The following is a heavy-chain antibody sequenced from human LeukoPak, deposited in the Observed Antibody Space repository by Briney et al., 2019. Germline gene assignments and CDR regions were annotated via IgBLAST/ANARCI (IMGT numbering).Heavy chain of an antibody. Sequence: GGSLRLSCAASGFTFSRYSMNWVRQAPGKGLEWVSSISSSSSYIYYADSVKGRFTISRDNAKNSLYLQMNSLRAEDTAVYYCARDLDYYDSSGFDYWGQGTLVTVSS. CDR3: ARDLDYYDSSGFDY. V-gene: IGHV3-21*01. CDR1: GFTFSRYS. CDR2: ISSSSSYI. J-gene: IGHJ4*02. D-gene: IGHD3-22*01.